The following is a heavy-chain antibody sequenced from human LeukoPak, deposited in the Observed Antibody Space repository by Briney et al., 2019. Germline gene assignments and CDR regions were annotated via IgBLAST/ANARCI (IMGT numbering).Heavy chain of an antibody. CDR3: AKGPGRTITITYYYYYMDV. J-gene: IGHJ6*03. V-gene: IGHV3-23*01. Sequence: TGGSLRLSCVASGFTFSSCAMTWVRQAPGKGLEWVSAISGSGGSTYYADSVKGRFTISRDNSKHTLYLQMNSLRAEDTAVYYCAKGPGRTITITYYYYYMDVWGKGTTVTVSS. CDR1: GFTFSSCA. D-gene: IGHD4-11*01. CDR2: ISGSGGST.